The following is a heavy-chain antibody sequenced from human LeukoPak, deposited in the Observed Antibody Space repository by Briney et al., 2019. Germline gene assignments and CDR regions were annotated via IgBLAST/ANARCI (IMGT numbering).Heavy chain of an antibody. CDR1: GFTFSNSA. J-gene: IGHJ4*02. CDR3: TRDGPVAGKGCFDY. D-gene: IGHD6-19*01. CDR2: TSYDGNNK. Sequence: GRSLRLSCAASGFTFSNSAMHWVRQAPGKGLEWVAVTSYDGNNKYYADSVKGRFTISRDNSKNTLYVQMNSLRAEDTAVYYCTRDGPVAGKGCFDYWGQGTLVTVSS. V-gene: IGHV3-30*04.